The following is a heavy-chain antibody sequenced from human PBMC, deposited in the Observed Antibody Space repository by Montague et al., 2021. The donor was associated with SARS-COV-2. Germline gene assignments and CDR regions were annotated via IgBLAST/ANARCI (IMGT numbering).Heavy chain of an antibody. CDR3: ARVLGGYYGMDV. V-gene: IGHV3-30-3*01. CDR2: ISYDGSNK. CDR1: GITFSSYA. D-gene: IGHD2/OR15-2a*01. Sequence: SLRLSCAASGITFSSYAMHWVRQAPGKGLEWVAVISYDGSNKYYADSVKGRFTISRDNSKNTLYLQMNSLRAEDTAVYYCARVLGGYYGMDVWGQGTTVTVSS. J-gene: IGHJ6*02.